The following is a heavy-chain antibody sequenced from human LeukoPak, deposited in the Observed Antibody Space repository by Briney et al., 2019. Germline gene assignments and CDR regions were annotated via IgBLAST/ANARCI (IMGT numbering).Heavy chain of an antibody. V-gene: IGHV1-46*01. CDR1: GYTFTSYY. D-gene: IGHD2-21*02. Sequence: ASVKVSCKASGYTFTSYYMHWVRQAPGQGLEWMGIINPSGGSTSYAQKFQGRVTMTRETSTSTVYIELRSLSSEDTAVYYWAISGYCGGDCYAFDIWGQGTMVTVSS. CDR2: INPSGGST. CDR3: AISGYCGGDCYAFDI. J-gene: IGHJ3*02.